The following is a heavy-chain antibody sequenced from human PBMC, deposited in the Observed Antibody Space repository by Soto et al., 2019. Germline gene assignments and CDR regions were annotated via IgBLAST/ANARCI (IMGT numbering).Heavy chain of an antibody. CDR1: GYTFTSYG. CDR3: ARDPALYGSGSYGDISWFDP. Sequence: QVQLVQSGAEVKKPGASVKVSCKASGYTFTSYGISWVRQAPGQGLEWMGWISAYNGNTNYAQKLQGRVTMTTDTSTSTAYMELRSLRSDDTAVYYCARDPALYGSGSYGDISWFDPWGQGTLVTVSS. D-gene: IGHD3-10*01. V-gene: IGHV1-18*01. J-gene: IGHJ5*02. CDR2: ISAYNGNT.